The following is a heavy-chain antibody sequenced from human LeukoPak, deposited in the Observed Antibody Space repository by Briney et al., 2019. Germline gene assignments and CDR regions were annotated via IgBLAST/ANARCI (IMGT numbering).Heavy chain of an antibody. Sequence: GGSLRLSCAASGFTFSYYAMNWVRQAPGKGLEWVSSISTRSTYIYYADSLKGRFTISRDNAKNSLYLQMNSLRAEDTAVYYCARGYSNYGYVFDIWGQGTMVTVSS. V-gene: IGHV3-21*01. CDR3: ARGYSNYGYVFDI. D-gene: IGHD4-11*01. J-gene: IGHJ3*02. CDR1: GFTFSYYA. CDR2: ISTRSTYI.